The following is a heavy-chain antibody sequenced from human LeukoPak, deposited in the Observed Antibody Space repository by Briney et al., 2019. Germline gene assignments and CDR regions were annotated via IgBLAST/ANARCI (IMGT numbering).Heavy chain of an antibody. V-gene: IGHV3-7*01. Sequence: GGSLRLSCAASGFTFSSYAMHWVRQAPGKGLEWVANINQDGSEKYYVDSVRGRFTISRDNSKNSLYLQMNSLRAEDTAVYYCARDSLYYFNYWGQGTLVTVSS. CDR2: INQDGSEK. J-gene: IGHJ4*02. CDR3: ARDSLYYFNY. CDR1: GFTFSSYA. D-gene: IGHD3-10*01.